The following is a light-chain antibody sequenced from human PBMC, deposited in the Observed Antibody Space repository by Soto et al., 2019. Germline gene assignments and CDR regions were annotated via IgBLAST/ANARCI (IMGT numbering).Light chain of an antibody. Sequence: EILLTQSPDTLSLSPGERATLSCRASQSIARNYLAWYQHKPGQAPRLLIYDASSRATGIPDRFSGSGSGTDFTLTISRLEPEDFAVYFCHQCATSPLTFGGGTKVYIK. CDR2: DAS. CDR1: QSIARNY. CDR3: HQCATSPLT. J-gene: IGKJ4*01. V-gene: IGKV3-20*01.